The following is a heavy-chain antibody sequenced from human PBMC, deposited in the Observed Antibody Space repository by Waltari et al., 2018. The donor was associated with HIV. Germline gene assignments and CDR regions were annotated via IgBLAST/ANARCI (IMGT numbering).Heavy chain of an antibody. CDR1: GGSISSYY. J-gene: IGHJ4*02. CDR2: IYTSGST. V-gene: IGHV4-4*07. D-gene: IGHD4-17*01. CDR3: ARDRDDYGDYVFDY. Sequence: QVQLQESGPGLVKPSETLSLTCTVSGGSISSYYWSWIRQPAGKGLEWFGRIYTSGSTNYNPSLKSRVTMSVDTSKNQFSLKLSSVTAADTAVYYCARDRDDYGDYVFDYWGQGTLVTVSS.